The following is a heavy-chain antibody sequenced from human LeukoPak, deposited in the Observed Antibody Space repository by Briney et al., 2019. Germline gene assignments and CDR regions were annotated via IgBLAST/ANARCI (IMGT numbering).Heavy chain of an antibody. CDR1: GFTFSSYW. V-gene: IGHV3-7*01. Sequence: GGSLRLSCAASGFTFSSYWMSWVRQAPGKGLEWVANIKQDGSEKYYVDSVKGRSTISRDNAKNSLYLQMNSLRAEDTAVYYCASTGDLSGYSSSWYKARFDYWGQGTLVTVSS. D-gene: IGHD6-13*01. J-gene: IGHJ4*02. CDR2: IKQDGSEK. CDR3: ASTGDLSGYSSSWYKARFDY.